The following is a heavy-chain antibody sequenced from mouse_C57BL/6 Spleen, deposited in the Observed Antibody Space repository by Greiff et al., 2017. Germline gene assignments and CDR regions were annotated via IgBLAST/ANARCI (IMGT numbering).Heavy chain of an antibody. Sequence: QVQLQQPGAELVKPGASVKLSCKASGYTFTSYWMPWVKQRPGQGLEWIGMIHPNSGSTNYNEKFKSKATLTVDKSSSTAYMQLSSLTSEDSAVYYCARGESSVYAMDYWGQGTSVTVSS. V-gene: IGHV1-64*01. CDR2: IHPNSGST. J-gene: IGHJ4*01. CDR3: ARGESSVYAMDY. CDR1: GYTFTSYW. D-gene: IGHD1-1*01.